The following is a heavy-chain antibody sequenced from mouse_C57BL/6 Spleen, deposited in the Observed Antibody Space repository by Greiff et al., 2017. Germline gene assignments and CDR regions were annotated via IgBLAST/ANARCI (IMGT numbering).Heavy chain of an antibody. Sequence: VQLQQPGAELVKPGASVKLSCKASGYTFTSYWMQWVKQRPGQGLAWIGEFDPSDSCTNYNQKFKGKATLTVDTSASTAYMQLSSLTSEDAAVYYGARPPGFAYWGQGTLVTVSA. CDR1: GYTFTSYW. CDR2: FDPSDSCT. J-gene: IGHJ3*01. CDR3: ARPPGFAY. V-gene: IGHV1-50*01.